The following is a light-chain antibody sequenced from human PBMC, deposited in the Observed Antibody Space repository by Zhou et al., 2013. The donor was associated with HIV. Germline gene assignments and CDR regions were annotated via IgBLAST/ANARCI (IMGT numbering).Light chain of an antibody. V-gene: IGKV1-5*03. J-gene: IGKJ2*01. CDR3: QHCNSYSHT. Sequence: DIHMTQSPSTLSASVGDRVTITCRASQSISDWLAWYQQKPGKAPRLLIFKASSLESGVPSRFSGSGSGTEFTLTISNLQPDDFATYYCQHCNSYSHTFGPGTTLEIK. CDR1: QSISDW. CDR2: KAS.